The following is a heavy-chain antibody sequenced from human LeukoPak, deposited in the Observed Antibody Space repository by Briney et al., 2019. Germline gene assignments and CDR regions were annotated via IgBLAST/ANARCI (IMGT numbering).Heavy chain of an antibody. V-gene: IGHV1-69*04. CDR3: ANSNRGRYSSSSGGDY. CDR1: GGTFSSYA. CDR2: IIPILGIA. Sequence: ASVKVSCKASGGTFSSYAISWVRQAPGQGLEWMGRIIPILGIANYAQKFQGRVTITADKSTSTAYMELSSLRSEDTAVYYCANSNRGRYSSSSGGDYWGQGTLVTVSS. J-gene: IGHJ4*02. D-gene: IGHD6-13*01.